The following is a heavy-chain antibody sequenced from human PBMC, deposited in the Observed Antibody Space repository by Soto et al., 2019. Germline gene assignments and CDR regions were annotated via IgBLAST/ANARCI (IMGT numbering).Heavy chain of an antibody. CDR1: GFTFSTYA. J-gene: IGHJ4*02. D-gene: IGHD2-21*02. CDR3: AKGRTLVVVTTSLDS. CDR2: ILNTGDRI. Sequence: GGSLRLSCAASGFTFSTYAMAWVRQAPGKGLEWVSSILNTGDRIYYADSVKGRFTISRDNSKNTLYLQMNSLRDDDAAMYYCAKGRTLVVVTTSLDSWGQRTLVTVS. V-gene: IGHV3-23*01.